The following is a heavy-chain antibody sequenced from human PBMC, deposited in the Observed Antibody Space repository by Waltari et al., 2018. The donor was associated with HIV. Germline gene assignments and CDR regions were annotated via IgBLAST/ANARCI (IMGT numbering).Heavy chain of an antibody. V-gene: IGHV3-30*15. CDR2: ISYDGRNK. J-gene: IGHJ4*02. CDR3: ARDAAPPEY. CDR1: GFSFSSEA. Sequence: QVQLVESGGGVVQPGRSLRLSCSASGFSFSSEAMHWVRQAPGKGVVWVAAISYDGRNKFYADSLKGRFTISRDNSKNTVYVEMSSLSPEDTAVYFCARDAAPPEYWGQGTLVTVSS.